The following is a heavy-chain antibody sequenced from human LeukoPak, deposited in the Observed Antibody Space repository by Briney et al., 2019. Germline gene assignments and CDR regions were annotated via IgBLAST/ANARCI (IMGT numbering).Heavy chain of an antibody. CDR1: GFTFSSYA. Sequence: GGSLRLSCAASGFTFSSYAMSWVRQAPGKGLEWVSAISGSGGSTYYADSVKGRFTIPRDNSKNTLYLQMNSLRAEDTAVYYCAKVITMIVVANDYWGQGTLVTVSS. D-gene: IGHD3-22*01. J-gene: IGHJ4*02. V-gene: IGHV3-23*01. CDR3: AKVITMIVVANDY. CDR2: ISGSGGST.